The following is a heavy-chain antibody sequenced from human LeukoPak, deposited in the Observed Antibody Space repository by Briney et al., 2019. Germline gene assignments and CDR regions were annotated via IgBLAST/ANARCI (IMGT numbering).Heavy chain of an antibody. CDR3: ARKSGGYYYYMDV. D-gene: IGHD3-16*01. CDR2: ISSFSSYI. V-gene: IGHV3-21*01. J-gene: IGHJ6*03. CDR1: GFTFSSYE. Sequence: GGSLRLSCAASGFTFSSYEMNWVRQAPGKGLEWVSSISSFSSYIYYADSVKGRFTISRDNAKNSLYLQMNSLRAEDTAVYYCARKSGGYYYYMDVWGKGTTVTVSS.